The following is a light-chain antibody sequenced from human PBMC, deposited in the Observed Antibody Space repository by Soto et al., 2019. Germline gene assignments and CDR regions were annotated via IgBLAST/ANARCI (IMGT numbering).Light chain of an antibody. CDR2: GNS. CDR3: QSYASSLSGSV. J-gene: IGLJ3*02. CDR1: SSNIGAGYD. Sequence: QSVLTQPPSVSGAPGQRVTISCTGRSSNIGAGYDVHWYQQLPGTAPKLLIYGNSNRPSGVPDRFSGSKSGTSASLAITGLQAEDEADYYCQSYASSLSGSVFGGGTKVTVL. V-gene: IGLV1-40*01.